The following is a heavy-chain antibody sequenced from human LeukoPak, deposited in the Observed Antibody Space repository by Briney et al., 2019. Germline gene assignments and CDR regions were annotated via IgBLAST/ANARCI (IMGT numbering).Heavy chain of an antibody. D-gene: IGHD3-16*01. V-gene: IGHV4-59*08. CDR2: VYYSGST. CDR3: ARHFTGPGTYTPYFGMDV. Sequence: SETLCLTCTVSGGSIRSYYCSWIRQPPGKGLEWVGYVYYSGSTSYNPSLKSRVTISVDASKNQFSLKLSSVTAADTAVYYCARHFTGPGTYTPYFGMDVWGQGTTVTVSS. J-gene: IGHJ6*02. CDR1: GGSIRSYY.